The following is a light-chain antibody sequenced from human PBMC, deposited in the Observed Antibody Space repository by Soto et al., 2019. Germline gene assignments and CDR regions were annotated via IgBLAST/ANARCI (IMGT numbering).Light chain of an antibody. CDR1: QSIISN. V-gene: IGKV3-15*01. Sequence: DIVITQSTATLSVSPEQRATRSCRASQSIISNLTWYQQKPGQAPRLLNYGASTRATRIPARFSRSGSRTEFTLTISSLQSEHFAFYYFQQYTNWPPSIAFGQVTLLEIK. CDR3: QQYTNWPPSIA. CDR2: GAS. J-gene: IGKJ5*01.